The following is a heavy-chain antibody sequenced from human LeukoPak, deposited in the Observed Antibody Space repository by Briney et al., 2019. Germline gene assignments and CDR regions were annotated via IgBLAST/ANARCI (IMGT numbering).Heavy chain of an antibody. CDR2: IYCSGSI. CDR3: ARDRGSGSYFGWFDP. CDR1: GVSVSSGSNY. D-gene: IGHD3-10*01. J-gene: IGHJ5*02. Sequence: PETLSLTCTVSGVSVSSGSNYWSWLRQPPGMGLEWIGCIYCSGSINYNPSLKSRVTISVDTSKNQFSLKLSSVTAADTAVYYCARDRGSGSYFGWFDPWGQGTLVTVSS. V-gene: IGHV4-61*01.